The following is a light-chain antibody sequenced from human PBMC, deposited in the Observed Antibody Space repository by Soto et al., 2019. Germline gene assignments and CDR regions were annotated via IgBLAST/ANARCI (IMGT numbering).Light chain of an antibody. V-gene: IGKV1-27*01. Sequence: DIQMTQSPSSLSASVGDRVTITCRASQGITNYVAWYQQKPGKVPKLLIYAASTLQSGVPSRFSGSGSGTDFPLTISNLQPADVATYYCQKYNSAPPFTFGQGTRLEI. CDR3: QKYNSAPPFT. J-gene: IGKJ5*01. CDR2: AAS. CDR1: QGITNY.